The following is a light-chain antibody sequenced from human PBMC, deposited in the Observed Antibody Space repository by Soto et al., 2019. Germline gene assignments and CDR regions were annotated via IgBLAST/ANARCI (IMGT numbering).Light chain of an antibody. CDR1: QSVSSSY. CDR3: RQYGSSPTT. V-gene: IGKV3-20*01. CDR2: GAS. Sequence: DIVLTQSPGTPSLSPGERATLSCRASQSVSSSYLAWYQQKPGQSPRLLIYGASSRATGIPDRFSGSASGTDFALTISRLEPEDFAVYYCRQYGSSPTTFGQGTKVDSK. J-gene: IGKJ1*01.